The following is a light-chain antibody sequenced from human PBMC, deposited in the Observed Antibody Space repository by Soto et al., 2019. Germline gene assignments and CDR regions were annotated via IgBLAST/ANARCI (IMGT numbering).Light chain of an antibody. CDR3: QQSLGIAYT. CDR1: QTIRTY. Sequence: DIQMTQSPSALSASVGDRVTITCRASQTIRTYLNWYQQKPGKAPKLLIYAASTLQSGVPSRFSGSGSGTDFTLTISSLQPEDFATDYCQQSLGIAYTFGQGTRLEIK. V-gene: IGKV1-39*01. CDR2: AAS. J-gene: IGKJ2*01.